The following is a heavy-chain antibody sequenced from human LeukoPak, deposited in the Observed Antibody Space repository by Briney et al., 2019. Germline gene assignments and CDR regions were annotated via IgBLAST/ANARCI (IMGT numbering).Heavy chain of an antibody. CDR2: IFYSGGT. CDR3: ARGVGLHVYYFDY. Sequence: SETLSLTCTVSGGSISSYYWTWIRQPPGKGLEWIGYIFYSGGTNYNPSLKSRVTMSVDTSKTQFSLKLSSVTAADTAVYYCARGVGLHVYYFDYWGQGSLVTVSS. CDR1: GGSISSYY. D-gene: IGHD3-10*01. J-gene: IGHJ4*02. V-gene: IGHV4-59*01.